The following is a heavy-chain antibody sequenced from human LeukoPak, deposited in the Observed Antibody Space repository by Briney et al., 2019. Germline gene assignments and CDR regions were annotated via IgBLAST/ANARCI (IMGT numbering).Heavy chain of an antibody. CDR1: GFTFSNYA. D-gene: IGHD3-10*01. J-gene: IGHJ4*02. CDR2: ISGGGHST. CDR3: AKSTSYYGSGSYDF. Sequence: PGGSLRLSCTASGFTFSNYAMSWVRQAPSKGLEWVSVISGGGHSTDYADSVKGRFTISRDSSKNTLYLQMNNLRAEDTAVYYCAKSTSYYGSGSYDFWGQGSLVTVSS. V-gene: IGHV3-23*01.